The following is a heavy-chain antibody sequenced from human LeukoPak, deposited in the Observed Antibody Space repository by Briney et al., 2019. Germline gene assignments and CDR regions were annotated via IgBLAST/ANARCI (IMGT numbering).Heavy chain of an antibody. J-gene: IGHJ4*02. Sequence: SETLSLTCAVSGPGSFIGYYWSWIRQPPGRGLEWIGEVNHNGITNYNPSLKSRLTISLGTSKNQFSLNLTSVTAADSADYYCARGTLTTMTNVLFDYWDQGSLVTVSS. CDR2: VNHNGIT. V-gene: IGHV4-34*01. CDR1: GPGSFIGYY. CDR3: ARGTLTTMTNVLFDY. D-gene: IGHD4-17*01.